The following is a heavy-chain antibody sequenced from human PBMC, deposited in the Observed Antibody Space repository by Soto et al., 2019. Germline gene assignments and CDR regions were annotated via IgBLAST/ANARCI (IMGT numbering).Heavy chain of an antibody. Sequence: QVQLVQSGAEVKKPGASVKVSCKASGYTFTSYDINWVRQATGQGLEWMGWMNPNSGNTGYAEKLQGRVTMTRNTSISTAYRELISLRSEDTAVYYCAVYGGNRYWYLDLCGRGTLVTVSS. V-gene: IGHV1-8*01. CDR1: GYTFTSYD. CDR3: AVYGGNRYWYLDL. J-gene: IGHJ2*01. CDR2: MNPNSGNT. D-gene: IGHD4-17*01.